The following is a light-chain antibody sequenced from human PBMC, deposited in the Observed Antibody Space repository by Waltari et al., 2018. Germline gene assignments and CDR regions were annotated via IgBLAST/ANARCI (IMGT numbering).Light chain of an antibody. Sequence: TFRARQSISGYLAGYQQKPGKAPKLLIYAASALQSGGASRFSGSGSGTDFTLTISSLQPEDFATYYCQQLNSYPLTFGQGTKVEIK. V-gene: IGKV1-9*01. CDR2: AAS. CDR3: QQLNSYPLT. J-gene: IGKJ1*01. CDR1: QSISGY.